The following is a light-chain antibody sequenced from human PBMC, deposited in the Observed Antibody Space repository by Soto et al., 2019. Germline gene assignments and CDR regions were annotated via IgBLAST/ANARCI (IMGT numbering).Light chain of an antibody. V-gene: IGLV2-14*03. J-gene: IGLJ2*01. CDR3: SSYTTSSTVV. CDR1: SSDIGGYNY. Sequence: QSALTQPASVSGSPGQSITISCTGTSSDIGGYNYVSWYQHHPGKAPKVMIYDVSDRPSGVSNRFSGSKSDNTASLTISGLQAEDEAHYYCSSYTTSSTVVFGGGTKVTVL. CDR2: DVS.